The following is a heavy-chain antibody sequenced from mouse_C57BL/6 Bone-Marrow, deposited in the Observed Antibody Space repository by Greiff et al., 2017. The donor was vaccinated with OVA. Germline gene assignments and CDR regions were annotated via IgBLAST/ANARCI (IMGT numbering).Heavy chain of an antibody. D-gene: IGHD1-1*01. CDR1: GFTFSNYW. V-gene: IGHV6-3*01. CDR2: IRLKDDNYAT. J-gene: IGHJ1*03. Sequence: DVKLQESGGGLVQPGGSMKLSCVASGFTFSNYWMNWVRQSPEKGLEWVAQIRLKDDNYATHYAESVKGRFTISRDDSKSSVYLQMNNLRAEDTGIYYCTPYGSSIDWYFDVWGTGTTVTVSS. CDR3: TPYGSSIDWYFDV.